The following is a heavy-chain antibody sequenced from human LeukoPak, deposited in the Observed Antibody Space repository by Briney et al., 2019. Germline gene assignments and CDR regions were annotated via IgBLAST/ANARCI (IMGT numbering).Heavy chain of an antibody. CDR3: ARQAYYYDSSGYYYAGFYDY. J-gene: IGHJ4*02. CDR1: GGSISSYY. Sequence: SETLSLTCTVSGGSISSYYWSWIRQPPGKGLEWIGYNYTSGSTNYNPSLKSRVTISVDTSKNQFSLKLSSVTAADTAVYYCARQAYYYDSSGYYYAGFYDYWGQGTLVTVSS. V-gene: IGHV4-4*09. CDR2: NYTSGST. D-gene: IGHD3-22*01.